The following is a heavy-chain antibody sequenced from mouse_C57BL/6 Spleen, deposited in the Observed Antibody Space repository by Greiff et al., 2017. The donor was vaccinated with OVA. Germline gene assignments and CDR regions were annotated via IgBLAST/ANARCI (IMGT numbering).Heavy chain of an antibody. V-gene: IGHV1-53*01. D-gene: IGHD2-3*01. CDR3: ARMGLLHWYFDV. CDR2: INPSNGGT. CDR1: GYTFTGYW. Sequence: QVQLQQPGTELVKPGASVTLSCKASGYTFTGYWMHWVKQRPVQGLEWIGNINPSNGGTNYNEKFKSKATLTVDKYSSTAYMQLSSLTAEDSAVYYCARMGLLHWYFDVWGTGTTVTVPS. J-gene: IGHJ1*03.